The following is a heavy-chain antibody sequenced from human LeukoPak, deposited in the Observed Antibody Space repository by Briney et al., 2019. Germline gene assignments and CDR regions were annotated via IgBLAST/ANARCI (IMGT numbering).Heavy chain of an antibody. CDR3: ARLAVAGTGYYFDY. V-gene: IGHV1-2*02. CDR1: GYTFTGYY. D-gene: IGHD6-19*01. J-gene: IGHJ4*02. CDR2: INPNSGGT. Sequence: GASVKVSCKASGYTFTGYYMHWVRQAPGQGLEWMGWINPNSGGTNYAQKFQGRVTMTRDTSISTAYMELSRLRSDDTAVYYCARLAVAGTGYYFDYWGQGTLVTVSS.